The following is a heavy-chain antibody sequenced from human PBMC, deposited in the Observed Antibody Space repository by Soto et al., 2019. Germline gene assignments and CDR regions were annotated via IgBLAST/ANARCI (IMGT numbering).Heavy chain of an antibody. CDR1: GASISGYY. CDR3: AGDSRSAEGWLDP. CDR2: IYSGST. V-gene: IGHV4-59*01. Sequence: LSLTCTVSGASISGYYWTWIRQPPGKGLEWIGYIYSGSTNYNPSLKSRATISIATSKNHFSLNLSSVTAADTAVYYCAGDSRSAEGWLDPWGQGTLVTVS. D-gene: IGHD1-26*01. J-gene: IGHJ5*02.